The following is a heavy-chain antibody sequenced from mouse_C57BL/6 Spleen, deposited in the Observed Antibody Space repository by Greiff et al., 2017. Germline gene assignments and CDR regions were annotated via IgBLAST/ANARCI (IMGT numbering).Heavy chain of an antibody. Sequence: VQLQQSGAELAKPGASVKLSCKASGYTFTSYWMHWVKQRPGQGLEWIGYINPSSGYTKYNQKFKDKATLTADNSSSTLYIQLRSLTYVDSADYYCARGKYAMDDWGQGTSVTVSS. J-gene: IGHJ4*01. CDR3: ARGKYAMDD. CDR1: GYTFTSYW. CDR2: INPSSGYT. V-gene: IGHV1-7*01.